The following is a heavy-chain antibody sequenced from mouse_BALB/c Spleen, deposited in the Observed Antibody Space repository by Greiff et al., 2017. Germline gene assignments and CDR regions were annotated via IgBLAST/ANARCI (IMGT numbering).Heavy chain of an antibody. CDR2: IRNKANGYTT. D-gene: IGHD1-1*02. CDR1: GFTFTDYY. CDR3: ARDSGGYYGYFDV. V-gene: IGHV7-3*02. J-gene: IGHJ1*01. Sequence: EVMLVESGGGLVQPGGSLRLSCATSGFTFTDYYMSWVRQPPGKALEWLGFIRNKANGYTTEYSASVKGRFTISRDNSQSILYLQMNTLRAEDSATYYCARDSGGYYGYFDVWGAGTTVTVSS.